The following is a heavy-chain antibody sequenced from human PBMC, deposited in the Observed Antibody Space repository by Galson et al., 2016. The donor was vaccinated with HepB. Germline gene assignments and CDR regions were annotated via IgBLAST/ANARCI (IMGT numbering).Heavy chain of an antibody. D-gene: IGHD3-10*01. CDR1: GFTFSRYA. CDR3: AKIIMVQGGFYFYGMNV. V-gene: IGHV3-23*01. J-gene: IGHJ6*02. Sequence: SLRLSCAASGFTFSRYAMSWVRQAPGKGLEWVSTISGNGGSTYYADSVKGRFTISTDNSKNTLYLQMNGLRADDTAVYYCAKIIMVQGGFYFYGMNVWGQGTTVTVSS. CDR2: ISGNGGST.